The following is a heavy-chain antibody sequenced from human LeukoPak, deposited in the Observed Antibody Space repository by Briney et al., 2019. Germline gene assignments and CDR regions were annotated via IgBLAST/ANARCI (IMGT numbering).Heavy chain of an antibody. V-gene: IGHV4-39*07. Sequence: SETLSLTCSVSGGSITRTTYHWGWIRQPPGKGLEWIGSMHYTGSGNYNPFLKSRVTISLDMSKRQFSLKLRSVTAAETAVYYCARSPRLGRYGYGPWELPVSYFDYWGQGTLVTVSS. CDR2: MHYTGSG. J-gene: IGHJ4*02. D-gene: IGHD1-26*01. CDR1: GGSITRTTYH. CDR3: ARSPRLGRYGYGPWELPVSYFDY.